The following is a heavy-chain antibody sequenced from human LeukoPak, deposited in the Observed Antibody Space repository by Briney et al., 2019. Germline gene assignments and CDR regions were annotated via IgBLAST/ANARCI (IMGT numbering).Heavy chain of an antibody. CDR2: ISWNSGSI. CDR1: GFTFDDYA. V-gene: IGHV3-9*03. D-gene: IGHD4-17*01. CDR3: ARLRGAFDI. Sequence: GGSLRLSCAASGFTFDDYAMHWVRQAPGKVLEWVSGISWNSGSIGYADSVKGRFTISRDNAKNSLYLQMNSLRAEDMALYYCARLRGAFDIWGQGTMVTVSS. J-gene: IGHJ3*02.